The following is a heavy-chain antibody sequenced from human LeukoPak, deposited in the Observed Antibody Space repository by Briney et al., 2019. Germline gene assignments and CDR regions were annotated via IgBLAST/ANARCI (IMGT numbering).Heavy chain of an antibody. D-gene: IGHD2-2*01. Sequence: SETLSLTFTVSGGSISSYYWSWIRQPPGKGLEWIGYIYYSGSTNYNPSLKSRVTISVDTSKNQFSLKLSSVTAADTAVYYCARVVDSTREYYFDYWGQGTLVTVSS. CDR2: IYYSGST. V-gene: IGHV4-59*01. J-gene: IGHJ4*02. CDR3: ARVVDSTREYYFDY. CDR1: GGSISSYY.